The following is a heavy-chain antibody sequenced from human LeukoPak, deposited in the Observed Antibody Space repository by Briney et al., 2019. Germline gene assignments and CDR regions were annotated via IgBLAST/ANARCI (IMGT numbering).Heavy chain of an antibody. CDR2: IYHSGST. V-gene: IGHV4-30-2*01. CDR1: GDSISSAGYY. CDR3: AKWLPGGFDY. D-gene: IGHD3-22*01. Sequence: NPSGTLSLTCSVSGDSISSAGYYWSWIRQPPGQGLEWIGYIYHSGSTYYNPSLKSRVTISVDRSKNQFSLKLSSVTAADTAVYYCAKWLPGGFDYWGQGTLVTVSS. J-gene: IGHJ4*02.